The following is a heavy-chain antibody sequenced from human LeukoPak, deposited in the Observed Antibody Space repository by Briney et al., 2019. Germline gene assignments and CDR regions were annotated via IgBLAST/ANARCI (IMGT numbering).Heavy chain of an antibody. CDR2: INHSGST. Sequence: KPSETLSLTCAVYGRSFSGYYWSWIRQPPGKGLEWIGEINHSGSTNYNPSLKSRVTISVDTSKNQFSLKLSSVPAADTAVYYCARVKHYIWGSYRYVWFDPWGQGTLVTVSS. D-gene: IGHD3-16*02. CDR3: ARVKHYIWGSYRYVWFDP. J-gene: IGHJ5*02. V-gene: IGHV4-34*01. CDR1: GRSFSGYY.